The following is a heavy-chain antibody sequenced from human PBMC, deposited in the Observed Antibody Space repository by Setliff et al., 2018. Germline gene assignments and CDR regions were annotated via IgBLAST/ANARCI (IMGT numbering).Heavy chain of an antibody. CDR1: GFAFGDYF. D-gene: IGHD2-15*01. V-gene: IGHV3-11*04. J-gene: IGHJ4*02. Sequence: KAGGSLRLSCAASGFAFGDYFMRWIREAPGKGLEWISYIRSDGITIDYADSVKGRFTVTRDNAKNSLYLQMNSLRAEDTAVYYCARTCSGSGCYAGLESWGQGTPVTVSS. CDR3: ARTCSGSGCYAGLES. CDR2: IRSDGITI.